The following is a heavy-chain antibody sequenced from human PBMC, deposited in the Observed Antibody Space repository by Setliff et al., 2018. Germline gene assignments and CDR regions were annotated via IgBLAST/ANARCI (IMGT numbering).Heavy chain of an antibody. CDR1: GGSTSSYY. Sequence: PSETLSLTCTVSGGSTSSYYWSWIRQPAGKGLEWIGHIYIGGSANYNPSLKSRVTMSTDTSKNQFSLKLNSVTAADMAVYYCAREQWLDPPGYYYMDVWAKGTTVTVSS. V-gene: IGHV4-4*07. CDR2: IYIGGSA. CDR3: AREQWLDPPGYYYMDV. D-gene: IGHD6-19*01. J-gene: IGHJ6*03.